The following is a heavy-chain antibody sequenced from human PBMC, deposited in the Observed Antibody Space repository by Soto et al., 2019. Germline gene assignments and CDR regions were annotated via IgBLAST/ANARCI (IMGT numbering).Heavy chain of an antibody. Sequence: GGSLRLSCAASGFTFSDYYMSWIRQAPGKGLEWVSYISSSGSTIYYADSVKGRFTISGDNAKNSLYLQMNSLRAEDTAVYYCARSSLYYDSSGYPDYWGQGTLVTVSS. CDR2: ISSSGSTI. J-gene: IGHJ4*02. D-gene: IGHD3-22*01. CDR1: GFTFSDYY. CDR3: ARSSLYYDSSGYPDY. V-gene: IGHV3-11*01.